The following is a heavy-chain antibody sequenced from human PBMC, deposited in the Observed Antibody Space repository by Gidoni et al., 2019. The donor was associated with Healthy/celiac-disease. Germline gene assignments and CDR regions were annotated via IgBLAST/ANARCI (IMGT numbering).Heavy chain of an antibody. J-gene: IGHJ3*02. CDR3: ANEPHRRDGDNWDDAFDI. CDR1: SYG. D-gene: IGHD1-1*01. CDR2: ISYDGSNK. Sequence: SYGMHWVRQAPGKGLEWVAVISYDGSNKYYADSVKGRFTISRDNSKNTLYLQMNSLRAEDTAVYYCANEPHRRDGDNWDDAFDIWGQGTMVTVSS. V-gene: IGHV3-30*18.